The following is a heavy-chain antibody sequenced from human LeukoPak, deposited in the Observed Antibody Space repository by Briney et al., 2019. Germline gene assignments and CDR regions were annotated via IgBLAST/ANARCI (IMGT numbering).Heavy chain of an antibody. CDR3: ATYRQVLLPFES. CDR1: GFTFSSYA. CDR2: IFPSGGEI. Sequence: GGSLRLSCAASGFTFSSYAMSWVRQPPGKGLEWVSSIFPSGGEIHYADSVRGRFTISRDNSKSTLSLQMNSLRAEDTAIYYCATYRQVLLPFESWGQGTLVTVSS. J-gene: IGHJ4*02. V-gene: IGHV3-23*01. D-gene: IGHD2-8*02.